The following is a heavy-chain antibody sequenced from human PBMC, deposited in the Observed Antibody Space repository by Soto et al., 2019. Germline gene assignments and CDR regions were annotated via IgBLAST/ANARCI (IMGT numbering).Heavy chain of an antibody. D-gene: IGHD4-17*01. CDR3: ARAYSDYARGHYMDV. J-gene: IGHJ6*03. CDR1: GGSFSGYY. Sequence: QVQLQQWGAGLLKPSETLSLTCAVYGGSFSGYYWSWIRQPPGKGLEWIGEINHSGSTNYNPSLKSRVTISVDTSKNQFSLKLSSVTAADTAVYYCARAYSDYARGHYMDVWGKGTTVTVSS. CDR2: INHSGST. V-gene: IGHV4-34*01.